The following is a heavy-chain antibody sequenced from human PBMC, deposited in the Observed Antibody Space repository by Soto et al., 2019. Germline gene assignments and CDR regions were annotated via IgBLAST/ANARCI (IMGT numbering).Heavy chain of an antibody. V-gene: IGHV4-59*08. J-gene: IGHJ6*03. CDR2: IYYSGST. CDR1: GGSISSYY. CDR3: ARPVPPYYYNVDV. Sequence: SETLSLTCTVSGGSISSYYWSWIRQPPGKGLEWIGYIYYSGSTNYNPSLKSRVTISVDTSKNQFSLKLSSVTAADTAVYYCARPVPPYYYNVDVWGKGTTVTVSS.